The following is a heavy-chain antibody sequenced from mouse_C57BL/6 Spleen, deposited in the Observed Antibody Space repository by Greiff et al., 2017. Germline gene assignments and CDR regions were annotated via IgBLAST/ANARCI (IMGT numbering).Heavy chain of an antibody. D-gene: IGHD1-1*01. Sequence: QVQLQQPGAELVRPGSSVKLSCKASGYTFTSYWMDWVKQRPGQGLEWIGNIYPSDSETNYNQKFKDKATLTVDKSSSTAYMQHSSLTSEDSAVFYCERRDGSSLGWFADWGQGTLVTVSA. CDR3: ERRDGSSLGWFAD. CDR1: GYTFTSYW. V-gene: IGHV1-61*01. J-gene: IGHJ3*01. CDR2: IYPSDSET.